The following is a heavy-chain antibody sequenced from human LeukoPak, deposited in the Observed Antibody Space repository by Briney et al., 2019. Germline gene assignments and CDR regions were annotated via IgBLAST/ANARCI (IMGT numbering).Heavy chain of an antibody. CDR3: ARADYGDYNDYYFDY. D-gene: IGHD4-17*01. J-gene: IGHJ4*02. CDR1: GGSFSGYY. CDR2: IYYSGST. Sequence: KPSETLSLTCAVYGGSFSGYYWSWIRQPPGKGLEWIGYIYYSGSTNYNPSLKSRVTISVDTSKNQFSLKLSSVTAADTAVYYCARADYGDYNDYYFDYWGQGTLVTVSS. V-gene: IGHV4-59*01.